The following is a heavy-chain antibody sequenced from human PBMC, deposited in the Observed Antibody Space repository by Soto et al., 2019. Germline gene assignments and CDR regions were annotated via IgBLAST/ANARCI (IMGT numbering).Heavy chain of an antibody. D-gene: IGHD1-1*01. Sequence: SGPTLVNPTQTLTLTCTFSGFSLSTSGVGVGWIRQPPGKALEWLALIYWNDDKRYSPSLKSRLTITKDTSKNQVVLTMTNMDPVDTATYYCAHATGTTIGNYYYYGMDVWGQGTTVTVSS. CDR3: AHATGTTIGNYYYYGMDV. J-gene: IGHJ6*02. CDR2: IYWNDDK. V-gene: IGHV2-5*01. CDR1: GFSLSTSGVG.